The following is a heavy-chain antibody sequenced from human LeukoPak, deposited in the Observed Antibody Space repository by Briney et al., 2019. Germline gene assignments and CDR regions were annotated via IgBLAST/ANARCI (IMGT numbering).Heavy chain of an antibody. V-gene: IGHV1-18*04. J-gene: IGHJ5*02. D-gene: IGHD3-10*01. CDR2: ISAYNGNT. CDR1: GYTFTSYG. CDR3: ARLGLLWFGDNWFDP. Sequence: ASVKVSCKASGYTFTSYGISWVRQAPGHGLEWMGWISAYNGNTNYAQKLQGRVTMTTDTSTSAAYMELRSLRSDDTAVYYCARLGLLWFGDNWFDPWGQGTLVTVSS.